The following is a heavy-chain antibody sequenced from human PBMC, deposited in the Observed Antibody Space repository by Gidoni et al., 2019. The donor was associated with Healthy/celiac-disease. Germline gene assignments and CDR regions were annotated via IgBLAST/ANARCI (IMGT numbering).Heavy chain of an antibody. J-gene: IGHJ6*02. CDR2: ISSCSSYI. CDR1: GFTSSSYS. CDR3: AREVAARLGFGYGMDV. V-gene: IGHV3-21*01. D-gene: IGHD6-6*01. Sequence: EVQLVESGGGLVKPGGALRLSCAASGFTSSSYSMNWVRQAPGKGLEWVSSISSCSSYIYYADSVKGRFTISRDNAKNSLYLQMHSLRAEDTAVYYCAREVAARLGFGYGMDVWGQGTTVTVSS.